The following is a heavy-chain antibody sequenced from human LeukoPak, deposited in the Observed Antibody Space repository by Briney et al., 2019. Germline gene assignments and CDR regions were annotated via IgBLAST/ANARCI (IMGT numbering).Heavy chain of an antibody. CDR2: ISGSGGST. CDR3: STLVVVITIEDY. CDR1: GFTFSSYA. V-gene: IGHV3-23*01. J-gene: IGHJ4*02. Sequence: GGSLRLSCAASGFTFSSYAMSWVRQAPGKGLEWVSAISGSGGSTYYADSVKGRFTISRDNSKNTLYLQMNSLRAEDTAVYYCSTLVVVITIEDYWGQGTLVTVSS. D-gene: IGHD3-22*01.